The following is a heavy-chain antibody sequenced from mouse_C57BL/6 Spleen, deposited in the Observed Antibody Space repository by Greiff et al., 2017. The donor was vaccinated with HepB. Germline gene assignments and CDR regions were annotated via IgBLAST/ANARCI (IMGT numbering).Heavy chain of an antibody. V-gene: IGHV1-59*01. CDR1: GYTFTSYW. CDR3: ARTGRYFDV. J-gene: IGHJ1*03. Sequence: VQLQQPGAELVRPGTSVKLSCKASGYTFTSYWMHWVKQRPGQGLEWIGVIDPSDSYTNYNQKFKGKATLTVDTSSSTAYMQLSSLTSEDSAVYYCARTGRYFDVWGTGTTVTVSS. CDR2: IDPSDSYT.